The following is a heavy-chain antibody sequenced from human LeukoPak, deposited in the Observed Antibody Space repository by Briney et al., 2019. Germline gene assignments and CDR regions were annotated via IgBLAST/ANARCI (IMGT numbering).Heavy chain of an antibody. V-gene: IGHV3-33*01. CDR2: LWYDGSNK. J-gene: IGHJ5*02. CDR3: ARDNTYYDFWSGYYPLYNWFDP. Sequence: GGSLRLSCAASGFTFSSYGMHWVRQAPGKGLEWVAVLWYDGSNKYYADSVKGRFTISRDNSKNTLYLQMNSLRAEDTAVYYCARDNTYYDFWSGYYPLYNWFDPWGQGTPVTVSS. D-gene: IGHD3-3*01. CDR1: GFTFSSYG.